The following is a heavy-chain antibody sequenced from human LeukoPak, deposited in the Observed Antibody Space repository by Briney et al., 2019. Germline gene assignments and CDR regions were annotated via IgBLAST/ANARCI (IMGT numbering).Heavy chain of an antibody. D-gene: IGHD2-2*01. CDR3: TRGATSFYYFDQ. V-gene: IGHV4-61*08. CDR2: SGSP. J-gene: IGHJ4*02. Sequence: SETLSLTCSVSGDTVSSAGYHWSWIRQAPGKGLEWIGHSGSPSYNPSLKSRVMISIDTSKNQFSLKVSTVTATDTAVYYCTRGATSFYYFDQWAQGTLVTVSS. CDR1: GDTVSSAGYH.